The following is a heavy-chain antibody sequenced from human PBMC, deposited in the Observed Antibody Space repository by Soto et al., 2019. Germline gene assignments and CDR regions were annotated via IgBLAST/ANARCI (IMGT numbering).Heavy chain of an antibody. J-gene: IGHJ2*01. CDR2: ISRRSTYI. Sequence: EEQLVESGGGLVKVGGSLRLSCAAPGFTFSSFCMNWVRQAPWKGLEWVSCISRRSTYIYSADSLKGRFTISRDDAKNSLYLQINDVRVEDTAVYYCARGDGISGTTANWYFDLWGRGTPVTVSS. CDR3: ARGDGISGTTANWYFDL. V-gene: IGHV3-21*01. CDR1: GFTFSSFC. D-gene: IGHD1-20*01.